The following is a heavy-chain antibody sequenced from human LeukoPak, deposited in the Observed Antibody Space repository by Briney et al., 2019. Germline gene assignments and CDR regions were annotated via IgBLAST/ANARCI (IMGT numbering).Heavy chain of an antibody. V-gene: IGHV4-61*01. CDR3: ASGYGGYDDAFDI. D-gene: IGHD5-12*01. J-gene: IGHJ3*02. Sequence: SETLSLTRTVSGGSLSSGSYYLSWIRQPPGKGLEWVGYIYYIGSTNYNPSLKSRVTISVDTSKNKFYLKLSSVTAAVTAVYYCASGYGGYDDAFDIWGQGTMVTVSS. CDR2: IYYIGST. CDR1: GGSLSSGSYY.